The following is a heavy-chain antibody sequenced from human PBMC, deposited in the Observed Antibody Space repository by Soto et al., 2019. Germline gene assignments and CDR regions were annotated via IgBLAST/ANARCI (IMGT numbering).Heavy chain of an antibody. CDR2: INAGNGNT. Sequence: ASVKVSCKASGYTFTSYAMHWVRQAPGQRLEWMGWINAGNGNTKYSQEFQGRVTITRDTSASTAYMELSSLRSEDTAVYYCARDSIAARGNFQHWGQGTLVTVSS. J-gene: IGHJ1*01. CDR1: GYTFTSYA. V-gene: IGHV1-3*01. D-gene: IGHD6-6*01. CDR3: ARDSIAARGNFQH.